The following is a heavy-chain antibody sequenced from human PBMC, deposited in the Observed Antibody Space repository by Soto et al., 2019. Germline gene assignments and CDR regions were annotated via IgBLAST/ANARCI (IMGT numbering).Heavy chain of an antibody. Sequence: QVQLVQSGAEVKKPGSSVKVSCKASGGTFSSYAISWVRQAPGQGLEWMGGIIPIFGTANYAQKFQGRVTITADESTSTAYVELSSLRAEDTAVYYGARGSGYDRSGYYWPPYYYYYAMGVWGQGTTVTFSS. D-gene: IGHD3-22*01. CDR2: IIPIFGTA. CDR1: GGTFSSYA. V-gene: IGHV1-69*12. J-gene: IGHJ6*01. CDR3: ARGSGYDRSGYYWPPYYYYYAMGV.